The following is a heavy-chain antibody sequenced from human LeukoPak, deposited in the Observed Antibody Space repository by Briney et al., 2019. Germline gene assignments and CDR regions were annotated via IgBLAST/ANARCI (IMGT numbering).Heavy chain of an antibody. D-gene: IGHD3-22*01. J-gene: IGHJ3*02. CDR2: ISYDGSNK. CDR1: GFTFSSYA. V-gene: IGHV3-30-3*01. Sequence: GGSLRLSCAASGFTFSSYAMPWVRQAPGKGLEWVAVISYDGSNKYYADSVKGRFTISRDNSKNTLYLQMNSLRAEDTAVYYCARAGTYDSSGYYYENAFDIWGQGTMVTVSS. CDR3: ARAGTYDSSGYYYENAFDI.